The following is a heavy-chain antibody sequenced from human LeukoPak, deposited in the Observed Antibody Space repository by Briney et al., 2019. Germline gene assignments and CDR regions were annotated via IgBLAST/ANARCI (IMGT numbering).Heavy chain of an antibody. CDR2: FYHGGST. V-gene: IGHV4-38-2*02. D-gene: IGHD3-10*01. J-gene: IGHJ4*02. CDR3: ARLPNTMVRDDY. Sequence: SETLSLTCTVSGYSITSDYYWGWIRQPPGKGLEWIGSFYHGGSTYYNPSLKSRVTISVDTSKNQFSLKLSSVTAADTAVYYCARLPNTMVRDDYCGQGTLVTVST. CDR1: GYSITSDYY.